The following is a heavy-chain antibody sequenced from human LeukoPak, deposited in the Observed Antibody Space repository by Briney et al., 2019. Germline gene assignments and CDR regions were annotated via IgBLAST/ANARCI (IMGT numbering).Heavy chain of an antibody. Sequence: GGSLRLSCAGSGFTFTEYAMHWARQAPGKGLEWVSGTSWNGIRIGYADSVKGRFSISRDNARKSLYLHMDRLRPEDTALYYCAKGGATTVRGFIEDWGQGTLVTVSS. CDR3: AKGGATTVRGFIED. CDR2: TSWNGIRI. V-gene: IGHV3-9*01. CDR1: GFTFTEYA. D-gene: IGHD3-10*01. J-gene: IGHJ4*02.